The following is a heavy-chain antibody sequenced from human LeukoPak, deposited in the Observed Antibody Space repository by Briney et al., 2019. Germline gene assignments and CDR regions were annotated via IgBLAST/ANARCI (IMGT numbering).Heavy chain of an antibody. Sequence: GSLRLSCAGSGFSFISHWMSWVRQAPGQGLEGVANIKEDGSETLYVDSVKGRFTVSRDNAKNSLFLQVSSLRVEDTAVYYCARLYSTGCYGGPDYWGQGTLVAVSS. CDR3: ARLYSTGCYGGPDY. V-gene: IGHV3-7*01. CDR2: IKEDGSET. CDR1: GFSFISHW. D-gene: IGHD6-19*01. J-gene: IGHJ4*02.